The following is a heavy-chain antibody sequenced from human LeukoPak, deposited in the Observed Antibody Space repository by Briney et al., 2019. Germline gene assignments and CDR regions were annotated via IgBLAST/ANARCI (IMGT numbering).Heavy chain of an antibody. D-gene: IGHD1-26*01. CDR1: GYIFTVYW. V-gene: IGHV5-51*01. CDR2: IYPGDSDT. J-gene: IGHJ3*02. Sequence: GESLKISCKTPGYIFTVYWIGWVRQMPGRGLEWMGIIYPGDSDTKYSPSFQGQVTISADKSISTAYLQWTSLKASDTAMYYCARHRLQARGFDAFDIWGQGTMVTVSS. CDR3: ARHRLQARGFDAFDI.